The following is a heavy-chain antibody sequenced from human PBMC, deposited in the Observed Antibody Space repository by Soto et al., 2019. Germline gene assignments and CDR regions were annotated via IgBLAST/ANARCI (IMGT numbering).Heavy chain of an antibody. J-gene: IGHJ5*02. CDR2: IKQDGTEI. CDR1: GFTFSSYW. Sequence: GGSLRLSCVASGFTFSSYWMSWVRQAPGGGLEWVANIKQDGTEIHYVESVKGRFTIFRDNAKRSLYLQMNSLRAEDTAVYFCASYSGSYFPVGHDRWGQGTLVTVSS. V-gene: IGHV3-7*01. D-gene: IGHD1-26*01. CDR3: ASYSGSYFPVGHDR.